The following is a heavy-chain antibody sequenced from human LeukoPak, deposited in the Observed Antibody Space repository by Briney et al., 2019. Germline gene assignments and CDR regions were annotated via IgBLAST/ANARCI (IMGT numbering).Heavy chain of an antibody. D-gene: IGHD1-26*01. V-gene: IGHV1-46*01. CDR2: INPTGGST. J-gene: IGHJ5*02. Sequence: EASVTVSCKASGYTFTGYYMHWVRQAPGQGLEWMGLINPTGGSTGYAQKFQGRVTMTRDMSTSTDYMELSSLRSEDTAIYYCARDNSVGDNAWWFDPWGQGTLVTVSS. CDR3: ARDNSVGDNAWWFDP. CDR1: GYTFTGYY.